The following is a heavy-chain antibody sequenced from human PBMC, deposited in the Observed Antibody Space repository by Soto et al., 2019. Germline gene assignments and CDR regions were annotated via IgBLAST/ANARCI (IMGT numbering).Heavy chain of an antibody. D-gene: IGHD6-6*01. CDR1: GYTFTTYK. Sequence: GASVKVSCKASGYTFTTYKISWVRQAPGQGLEWMGRISTYDGNTNYPQSLQGRLTMTTDTSTTTAYMELRSLRSDDTAIYYCARDCVSSSASFDYWGQGTLVTVSS. CDR2: ISTYDGNT. V-gene: IGHV1-18*01. J-gene: IGHJ4*02. CDR3: ARDCVSSSASFDY.